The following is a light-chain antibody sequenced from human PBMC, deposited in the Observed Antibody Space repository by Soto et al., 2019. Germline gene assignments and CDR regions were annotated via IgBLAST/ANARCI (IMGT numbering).Light chain of an antibody. CDR3: SSYTSSSTSVV. J-gene: IGLJ2*01. CDR2: YVS. CDR1: SSDVGGYNY. V-gene: IGLV2-14*01. Sequence: QSALTQPASVSGSPGQSITISCTGTSSDVGGYNYVSWYQQHPGKAPKLVIYYVSNRPSGVSNRFSGSKSGNTASLTISGLQAEDEADYYCSSYTSSSTSVVFGGGTKLTVL.